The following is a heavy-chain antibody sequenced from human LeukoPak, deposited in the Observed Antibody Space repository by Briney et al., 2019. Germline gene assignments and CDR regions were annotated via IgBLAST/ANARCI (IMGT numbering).Heavy chain of an antibody. V-gene: IGHV7-4-1*02. CDR1: GYTFTTYG. CDR2: INTNTGNP. Sequence: ASVKVSCKASGYTFTTYGVNWVRQALGQGLEWMGWINTNTGNPTYGQGFTGRFVFSLDTSVSTAYLQINSLKAGDSAVYFCARDLRGQQLGGDYWGQGTLVTVSS. CDR3: ARDLRGQQLGGDY. D-gene: IGHD6-13*01. J-gene: IGHJ4*02.